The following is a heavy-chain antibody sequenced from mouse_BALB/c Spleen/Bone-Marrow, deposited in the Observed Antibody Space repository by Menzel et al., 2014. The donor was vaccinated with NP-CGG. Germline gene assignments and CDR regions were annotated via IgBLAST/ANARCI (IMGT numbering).Heavy chain of an antibody. V-gene: IGHV2-6-7*01. CDR1: GFSLTGYG. CDR3: ARALYDYDDLYCAMDY. Sequence: VMLVESGPGLVAPSQSLSITCTVSGFSLTGYGVNWVRQPPGKGLEWLGMIWGDGSTDYNSALKSRLGISKDSSKSQVFLKMNSLQTDDTARYYCARALYDYDDLYCAMDYWGQGTSVTVSS. J-gene: IGHJ4*01. D-gene: IGHD2-4*01. CDR2: IWGDGST.